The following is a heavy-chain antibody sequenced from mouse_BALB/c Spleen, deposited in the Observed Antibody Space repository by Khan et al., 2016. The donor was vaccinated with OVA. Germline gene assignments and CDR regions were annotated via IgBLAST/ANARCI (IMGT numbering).Heavy chain of an antibody. CDR2: ISGDSSNI. J-gene: IGHJ2*01. Sequence: EVQLQESGGGLVKPGGSRKLSCVASGFTISSFGMHWVRQAPEKGQVWVTYISGDSSNIYYTDTVMGRFTITRDPPQNPLFLQLHSLRSEDMAMYYSARSYLYGYYFDQWGQGTTLTVAS. CDR3: ARSYLYGYYFDQ. CDR1: GFTISSFG. V-gene: IGHV5-17*02. D-gene: IGHD1-1*01.